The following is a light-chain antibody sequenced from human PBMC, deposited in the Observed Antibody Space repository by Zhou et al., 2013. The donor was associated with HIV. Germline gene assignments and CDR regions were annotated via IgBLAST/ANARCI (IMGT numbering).Light chain of an antibody. CDR1: QGIDNY. CDR3: QQYGHSTWT. V-gene: IGKV1-12*01. CDR2: DAS. Sequence: DIQMTQSPSSVSASVGDRVTITCRASQGIDNYLGWYQQKPGKAPKLLIYDASTLQSGVPSRFSGSGSGTEFTLTINRLEPADSAVYYCQQYGHSTWTFGPGTQVEIK. J-gene: IGKJ1*01.